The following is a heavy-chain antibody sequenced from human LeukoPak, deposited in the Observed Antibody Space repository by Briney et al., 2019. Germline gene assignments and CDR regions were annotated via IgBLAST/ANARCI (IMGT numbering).Heavy chain of an antibody. Sequence: GGSLRLSCAASGFTLSTYTMNWVRQAPWKGLQWFSYISSSSSTIYYADSVKGRFTISRDNAKNSLYLQMNSLRDEDTAVYYCAREYSSSSGRAFDIWGQGTMVTVSS. D-gene: IGHD6-6*01. J-gene: IGHJ3*02. CDR1: GFTLSTYT. CDR2: ISSSSSTI. CDR3: AREYSSSSGRAFDI. V-gene: IGHV3-48*02.